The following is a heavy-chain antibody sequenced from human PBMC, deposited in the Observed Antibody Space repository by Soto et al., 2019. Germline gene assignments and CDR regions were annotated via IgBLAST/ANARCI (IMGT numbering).Heavy chain of an antibody. CDR2: INPSGGST. CDR1: GYTFTSYY. J-gene: IGHJ6*02. D-gene: IGHD3-9*01. V-gene: IGHV1-46*01. CDR3: ARDYRGAGILTGYYYYYYYGMDV. Sequence: ASVKVSCKASGYTFTSYYMHWVRQAPGQGLEWMGIINPSGGSTSYAQKFQGRVTMTRDTSTSTVYMELSSLRSEDTAVYYCARDYRGAGILTGYYYYYYYGMDVRGQRTTVTVSS.